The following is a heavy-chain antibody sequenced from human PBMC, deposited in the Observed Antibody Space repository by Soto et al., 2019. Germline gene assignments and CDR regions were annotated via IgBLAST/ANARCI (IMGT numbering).Heavy chain of an antibody. CDR2: IYHSGST. CDR3: ARGLECDSSSWYRDWFDP. Sequence: SETLSLTCAVSGGSISSNNWWSWVRQPPGKGLEWIGEIYHSGSTNYNPSLKSRVTISVDKSKNQFSLKLSSVTAADTAVYYCARGLECDSSSWYRDWFDPWGQGTLVTVSS. V-gene: IGHV4-4*02. J-gene: IGHJ5*02. CDR1: GGSISSNNW. D-gene: IGHD6-13*01.